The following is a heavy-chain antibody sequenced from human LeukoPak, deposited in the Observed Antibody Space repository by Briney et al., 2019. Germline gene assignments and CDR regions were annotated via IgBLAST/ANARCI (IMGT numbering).Heavy chain of an antibody. Sequence: SETLSLTCAVYGGSFSGYYWSWIRQPPGKGLEWIGEINHSGSTNYNPSLKSRVTISVDTSKNQFSLKLSSVAAADTAVYYCARGLRGYSYGLYDYWGQGTLVTVSS. V-gene: IGHV4-34*01. CDR2: INHSGST. J-gene: IGHJ4*02. CDR3: ARGLRGYSYGLYDY. D-gene: IGHD5-18*01. CDR1: GGSFSGYY.